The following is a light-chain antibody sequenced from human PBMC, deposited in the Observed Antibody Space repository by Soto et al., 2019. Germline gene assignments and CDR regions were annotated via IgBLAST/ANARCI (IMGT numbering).Light chain of an antibody. V-gene: IGKV1-39*01. CDR1: QSISSY. CDR2: AAS. J-gene: IGKJ1*01. CDR3: QQSDSTPRT. Sequence: DIPMTQSPASLSASVGDRVTITCRASQSISSYLNWYHQKPGKAPKLLIYAASSLQSGVPSRFSGSGSGTDFTLTISSLQPEDFANYYCQQSDSTPRTFGQGTKVEIK.